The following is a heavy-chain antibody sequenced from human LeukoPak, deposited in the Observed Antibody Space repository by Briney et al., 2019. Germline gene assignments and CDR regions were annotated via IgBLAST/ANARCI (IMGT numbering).Heavy chain of an antibody. CDR1: GYTFTSYA. CDR2: INTNTGNP. V-gene: IGHV7-4-1*02. J-gene: IGHJ4*02. CDR3: ARDQRWLHPSPFDY. D-gene: IGHD5-24*01. Sequence: ASVKVSCKASGYTFTSYAMNWVRQAPGQGLEWMGWINTNTGNPTYAQGFTGRFVFSLDTSVSTAYLQISSLKAEDTAVYYCARDQRWLHPSPFDYWGQGTLVTVTS.